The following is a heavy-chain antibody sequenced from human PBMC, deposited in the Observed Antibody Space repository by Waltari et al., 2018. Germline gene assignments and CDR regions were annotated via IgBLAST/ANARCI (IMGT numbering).Heavy chain of an antibody. CDR2: IYYSGST. Sequence: QVQLQESGPGLVKPSETLSLTCHLPGGSISSYYWSWLRQPPAQRLGWIGYIYYSGSTNYNPSLKSRVTISVDTSKNQFSLKLSSVTAADTAVYYCARDYLLATVTTWGYYYYGMDVWGQGTTVTVSS. V-gene: IGHV4-59*12. D-gene: IGHD4-4*01. CDR3: ARDYLLATVTTWGYYYYGMDV. J-gene: IGHJ6*02. CDR1: GGSISSYY.